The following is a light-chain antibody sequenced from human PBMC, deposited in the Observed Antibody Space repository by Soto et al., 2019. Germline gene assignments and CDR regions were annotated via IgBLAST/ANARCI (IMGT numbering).Light chain of an antibody. Sequence: QLVLTQSSSASASLGSSVKLTCTLSSGHSTYIIAWHQQQPGKAPRYLMKLEGSGSYNKGSGIPDRFSGSSSEADRYLTISNLQFEDEADYYCETWDTNVVVFGGGTKVTVL. CDR3: ETWDTNVVV. CDR1: SGHSTYI. CDR2: LEGSGSY. J-gene: IGLJ2*01. V-gene: IGLV4-60*02.